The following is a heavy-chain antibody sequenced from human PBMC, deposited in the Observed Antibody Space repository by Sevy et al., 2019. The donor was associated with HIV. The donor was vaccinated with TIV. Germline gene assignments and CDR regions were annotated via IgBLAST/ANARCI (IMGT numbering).Heavy chain of an antibody. CDR2: ISGSGGST. J-gene: IGHJ4*02. V-gene: IGHV3-23*01. CDR3: SKVGYYYASSGYYADY. D-gene: IGHD3-22*01. Sequence: GGSLRLSCAASGFTFSSYAMSWVRQAPGKGLEWVSAISGSGGSTYYADSVKGRFTISRDNSKNTLYLQMNSLRAEDTAVYYCSKVGYYYASSGYYADYWGQGTLVTVSS. CDR1: GFTFSSYA.